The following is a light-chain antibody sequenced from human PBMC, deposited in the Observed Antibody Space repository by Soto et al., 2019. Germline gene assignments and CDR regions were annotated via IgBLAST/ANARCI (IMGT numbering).Light chain of an antibody. Sequence: EIVLTQSPGTLSLSPGERATLSCRASQSVSSSYLAWHQQKPGQAPRLLIYGSSSRATGIPDRFSGSGSGTDFTLTISRLEPEDFAVYYCQQYGSSPRTLTFGGGTKVEIK. CDR2: GSS. CDR3: QQYGSSPRTLT. CDR1: QSVSSSY. J-gene: IGKJ4*01. V-gene: IGKV3-20*01.